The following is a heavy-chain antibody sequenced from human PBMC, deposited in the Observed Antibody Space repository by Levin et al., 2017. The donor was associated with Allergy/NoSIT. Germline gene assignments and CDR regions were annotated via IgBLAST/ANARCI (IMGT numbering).Heavy chain of an antibody. CDR1: GFTFTSYG. D-gene: IGHD6-13*01. V-gene: IGHV1-18*01. CDR2: TNNYNGRA. Sequence: ASVKVSCKTSGFTFTSYGITWVRQAPGEGLEWMGYTNNYNGRANYAQTFQGRVTMTTDTPTATAYMQLRRLTSDDTATYFCARAGSSTWSTLFDPWGQGTLVIVSA. CDR3: ARAGSSTWSTLFDP. J-gene: IGHJ5*02.